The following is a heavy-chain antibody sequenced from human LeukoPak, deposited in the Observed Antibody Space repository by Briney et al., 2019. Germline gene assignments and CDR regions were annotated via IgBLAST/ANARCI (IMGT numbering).Heavy chain of an antibody. Sequence: GESLKISWKGPGYSFTTYWIGWVRQMPGKGLEWMGIIYPGDSDTRYSPSFQGHGTISADKSISTAYLQWSSLKASDTAMYYCARHTYNNGWWGGDYWGQGTLVTVPS. CDR1: GYSFTTYW. V-gene: IGHV5-51*01. D-gene: IGHD6-19*01. CDR3: ARHTYNNGWWGGDY. CDR2: IYPGDSDT. J-gene: IGHJ4*02.